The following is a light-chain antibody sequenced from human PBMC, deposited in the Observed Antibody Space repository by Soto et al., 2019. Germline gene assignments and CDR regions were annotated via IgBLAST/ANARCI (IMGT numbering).Light chain of an antibody. Sequence: EIVLTQSPGTLALSPGERATLSCRANQSITNNYLGWYQHKPGQAPRLLIYGASIRATGIPDRFSGSGSGKDFTLTISRQELEDSAVDYCHQYGSSLRTFGERTKVEI. CDR2: GAS. CDR1: QSITNNY. CDR3: HQYGSSLRT. J-gene: IGKJ1*01. V-gene: IGKV3-20*01.